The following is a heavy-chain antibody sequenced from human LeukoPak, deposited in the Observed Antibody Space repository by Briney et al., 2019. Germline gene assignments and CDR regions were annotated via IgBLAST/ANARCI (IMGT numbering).Heavy chain of an antibody. CDR3: ARDSSWIPFDY. V-gene: IGHV3-21*01. J-gene: IGHJ4*02. CDR2: ISSSSSCI. D-gene: IGHD5-18*01. CDR1: GFTFSSYS. Sequence: GGSLRLSCAASGFTFSSYSMNWVRQAPGKGLEWVSSISSSSSCIYYADSVKGRFTISRDNAKNTLYVQMNSLRAEDTAVYYCARDSSWIPFDYWGRETLVTVPS.